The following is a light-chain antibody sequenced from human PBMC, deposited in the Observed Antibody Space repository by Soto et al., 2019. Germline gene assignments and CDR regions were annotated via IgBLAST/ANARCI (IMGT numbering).Light chain of an antibody. J-gene: IGLJ2*01. CDR3: GTWDSSLSAVV. CDR2: DNS. V-gene: IGLV1-51*01. Sequence: QSVLTQPPSVSAAPGQKVTISCSGSSYNIGNNYVSWYQHLPGTAPKLLISDNSERPSGIPDRFSGSKSGTSATLGITGLQTGDEADYYCGTWDSSLSAVVFGGGTKVTVL. CDR1: SYNIGNNY.